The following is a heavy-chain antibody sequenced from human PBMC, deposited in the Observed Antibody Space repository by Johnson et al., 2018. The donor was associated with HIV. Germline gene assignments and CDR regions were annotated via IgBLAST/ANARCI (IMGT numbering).Heavy chain of an antibody. CDR3: ARDRRYYDSSGYYHDAFDI. CDR1: GFTFSSYG. V-gene: IGHV3-30*19. D-gene: IGHD3-22*01. J-gene: IGHJ3*02. Sequence: QVQLVESGGGVVQPGGSLRLSCAASGFTFSSYGMHWVRQAPGKGLEWVAVISYDGSNKYYADSVTGRFTISRDTSKNTLYLQMNSLRAEDTAVYYCARDRRYYDSSGYYHDAFDIWGQGTMVTVSS. CDR2: ISYDGSNK.